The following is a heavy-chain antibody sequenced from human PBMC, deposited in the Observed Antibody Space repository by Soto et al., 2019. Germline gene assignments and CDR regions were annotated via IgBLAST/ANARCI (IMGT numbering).Heavy chain of an antibody. CDR2: IYYSGST. V-gene: IGHV4-39*01. D-gene: IGHD3-9*01. CDR1: GGSISSSSYY. CDR3: ARLPQMYYDILTGYYMAYYFDY. Sequence: PSETLSLTCTVSGGSISSSSYYWGWIRQPPGKGLEWIGSIYYSGSTYYNPSLKSRVTISVDTSKNQFSLKLSSVTAADTAVYYCARLPQMYYDILTGYYMAYYFDYWGQGTLVT. J-gene: IGHJ4*02.